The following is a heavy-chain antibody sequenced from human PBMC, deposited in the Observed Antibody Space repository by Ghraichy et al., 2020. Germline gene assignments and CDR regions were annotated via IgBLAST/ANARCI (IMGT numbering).Heavy chain of an antibody. V-gene: IGHV3-53*01. J-gene: IGHJ6*02. CDR2: IYCGGST. D-gene: IGHD3-10*01. Sequence: GGSLRLSCAASGFTVSSNYMSWVRQAPGKGLEWVSVIYCGGSTYYADSVKGRFTISRDNAKNSLYLQMNSLRDEDTAVYYCARDYGYYGSGDYYYYGMDVWGQGTTVTVSS. CDR3: ARDYGYYGSGDYYYYGMDV. CDR1: GFTVSSNY.